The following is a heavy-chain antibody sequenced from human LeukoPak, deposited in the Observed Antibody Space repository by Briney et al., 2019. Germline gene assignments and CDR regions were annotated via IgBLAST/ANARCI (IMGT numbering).Heavy chain of an antibody. V-gene: IGHV4-59*01. Sequence: PSETLSLTCTVSGGSISSYYWSWIRQPPGKGLEWIGYIYYSGSTNYNPSLKSRVTISVDTSKNQFSLKLSSVTAADTAVYYCARVPGSGWYGGSCDYWGQGILVTVSS. J-gene: IGHJ4*02. D-gene: IGHD6-19*01. CDR3: ARVPGSGWYGGSCDY. CDR2: IYYSGST. CDR1: GGSISSYY.